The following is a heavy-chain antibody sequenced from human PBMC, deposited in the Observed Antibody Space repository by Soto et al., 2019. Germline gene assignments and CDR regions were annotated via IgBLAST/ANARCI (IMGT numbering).Heavy chain of an antibody. V-gene: IGHV4-59*01. CDR1: GGSISSYY. Sequence: PSETLSLTCSVSGGSISSYYWGWIRQSPGTGLEWIGYVYYSGTTNYNPSLKSRVTISVDTSKNQFSLKLNSVTAADTAMYYCVRENYFDSWGLGTMVTVSS. CDR3: VRENYFDS. CDR2: VYYSGTT. J-gene: IGHJ4*02.